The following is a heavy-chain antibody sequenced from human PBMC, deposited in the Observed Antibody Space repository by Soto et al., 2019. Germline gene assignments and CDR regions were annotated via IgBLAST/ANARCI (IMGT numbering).Heavy chain of an antibody. CDR3: ARDPEGAFTVTPSN. CDR2: IIPILGIA. J-gene: IGHJ4*02. D-gene: IGHD4-17*01. V-gene: IGHV1-69*04. Sequence: ASVKVSCKASGGTFSSYTISWVRQAPGQGLEWMGRIIPILGIANYAQKFQGRVTITADKSTSTAYMELSSLRSEDTAVYYCARDPEGAFTVTPSNWGQGTLVTVSS. CDR1: GGTFSSYT.